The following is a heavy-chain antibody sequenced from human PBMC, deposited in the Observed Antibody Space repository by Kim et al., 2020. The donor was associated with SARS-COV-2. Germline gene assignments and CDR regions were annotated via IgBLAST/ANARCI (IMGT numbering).Heavy chain of an antibody. Sequence: KYYDDPVNGRFTISRDNSNNTLCLQMNSLRAEATAVYYCARDRGLGGVMAVWGQGTTVTVSS. CDR3: ARDRGLGGVMAV. V-gene: IGHV3-33*01. J-gene: IGHJ6*02. D-gene: IGHD3-10*01. CDR2: K.